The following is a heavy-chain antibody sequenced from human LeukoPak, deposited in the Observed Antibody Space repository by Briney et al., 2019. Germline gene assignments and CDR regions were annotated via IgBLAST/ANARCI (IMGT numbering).Heavy chain of an antibody. D-gene: IGHD6-6*01. CDR3: ASMPQSSSRYVDF. Sequence: GGSLRLSCAASGFTFSDHYMDWVRQAPGKGLEWVGRIRNKVNSYTTEYAASVKGRFTISRDDSNNSLYLQMKSLKTEDTAVDYCASMPQSSSRYVDFWGQGTLVTVSS. CDR1: GFTFSDHY. CDR2: IRNKVNSYTT. V-gene: IGHV3-72*01. J-gene: IGHJ4*02.